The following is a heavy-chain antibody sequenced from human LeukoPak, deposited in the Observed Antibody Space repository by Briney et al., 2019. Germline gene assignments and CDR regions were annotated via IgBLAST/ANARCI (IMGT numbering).Heavy chain of an antibody. V-gene: IGHV3-21*01. D-gene: IGHD6-13*01. CDR2: ISSSSSYI. Sequence: KSGGSLRLSCAASGFTFSSYSMNWVRQAPGKGLEWVSSISSSSSYIYYADSVKGRLTISRDNAKNSLYLQMNSLRAEDTAVYYCARDVAAAGTAQTFDYWGQGTLVTVSS. CDR3: ARDVAAAGTAQTFDY. CDR1: GFTFSSYS. J-gene: IGHJ4*02.